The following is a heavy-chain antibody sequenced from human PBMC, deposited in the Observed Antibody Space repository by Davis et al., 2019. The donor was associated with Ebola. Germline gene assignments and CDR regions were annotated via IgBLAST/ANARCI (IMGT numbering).Heavy chain of an antibody. V-gene: IGHV3-64D*06. J-gene: IGHJ4*02. CDR1: GFTFSSYA. CDR2: ISSNGGTT. Sequence: GESLKISCSASGFTFSSYAMHWVRQAPGKGLEYVSAISSNGGTTYYADSVKGRFSISRDNPKNMLNLQMSSLRAEDTAVYYCVTQLWFGSWGQGTLVTVSS. CDR3: VTQLWFGS. D-gene: IGHD3-10*01.